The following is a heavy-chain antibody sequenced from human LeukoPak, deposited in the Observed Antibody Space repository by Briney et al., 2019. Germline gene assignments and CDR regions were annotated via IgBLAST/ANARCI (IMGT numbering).Heavy chain of an antibody. CDR3: ARDWPGISLHFDL. D-gene: IGHD2-15*01. Sequence: ASVKVSCKTSGYSENFYGITWVRQVAGQGLEWMGWINPNTGDTNFAQKFQGRVAMTRDTSLSTAYMDLSRLTSDDTAVYYCARDWPGISLHFDLWGRGTLITVSS. J-gene: IGHJ2*01. CDR2: INPNTGDT. CDR1: GYSENFYG. V-gene: IGHV1-2*02.